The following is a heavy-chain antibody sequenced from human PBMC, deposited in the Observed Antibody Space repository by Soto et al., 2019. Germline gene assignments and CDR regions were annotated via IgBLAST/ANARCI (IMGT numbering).Heavy chain of an antibody. D-gene: IGHD3-9*01. V-gene: IGHV2-5*02. Sequence: SGPTRVNLTHTPTLPCTFSVFLLSTSGLVVGLIRQPPGKALEWLALIYWDDDKRYSPSLKSRLTITKDTSKNQVVLTMTNMDPVDTATYYCAHSTINNWFDPWGQGTLVT. J-gene: IGHJ5*02. CDR2: IYWDDDK. CDR1: VFLLSTSGLV. CDR3: AHSTINNWFDP.